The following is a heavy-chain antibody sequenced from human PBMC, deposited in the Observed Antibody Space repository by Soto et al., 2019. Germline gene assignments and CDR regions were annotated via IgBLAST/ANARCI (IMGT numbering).Heavy chain of an antibody. CDR2: ISGSGGST. D-gene: IGHD2-15*01. J-gene: IGHJ4*02. CDR3: AKGLVVVVAATTPFDY. V-gene: IGHV3-23*01. CDR1: GFTFSSYA. Sequence: GGSLRLSCAASGFTFSSYAMSWVRQAPGKGLEWVSAISGSGGSTYYADSVKGQFTISRDNSKSTLYLQMNSLRAEDTSVYYCAKGLVVVVAATTPFDYWGQGTLVTVSS.